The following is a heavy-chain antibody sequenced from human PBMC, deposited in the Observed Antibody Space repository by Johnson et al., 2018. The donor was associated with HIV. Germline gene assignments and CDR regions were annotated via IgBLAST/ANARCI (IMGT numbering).Heavy chain of an antibody. CDR1: GFTFSDHY. J-gene: IGHJ3*01. CDR3: AREGVAVAGTPDAFDL. Sequence: HVQLVESGGGLVKPGGSLRLSCAGSGFTFSDHYMSWVRQAPGKGLEWVSYISSSGSTIYYADSVKGRFTISRDNAKNSLYLQMNSLRGEDSAVYYCAREGVAVAGTPDAFDLWGQGTMVIVSS. CDR2: ISSSGSTI. V-gene: IGHV3-11*04. D-gene: IGHD6-19*01.